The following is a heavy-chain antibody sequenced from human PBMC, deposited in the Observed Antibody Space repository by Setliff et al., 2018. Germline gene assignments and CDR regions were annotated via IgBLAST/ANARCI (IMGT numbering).Heavy chain of an antibody. D-gene: IGHD3-22*01. Sequence: GASVKVSCKASGYTFTSHYMHWVRQAPGLGLEWMGTINPSSGRTSYAQKFQGRVTMTRDTSTSTVYMDMSSLRSGDTAVYYCARDVFPYHYEGAFDIWAKGQWSPSPQ. CDR3: ARDVFPYHYEGAFDI. CDR2: INPSSGRT. CDR1: GYTFTSHY. V-gene: IGHV1-46*01. J-gene: IGHJ3*02.